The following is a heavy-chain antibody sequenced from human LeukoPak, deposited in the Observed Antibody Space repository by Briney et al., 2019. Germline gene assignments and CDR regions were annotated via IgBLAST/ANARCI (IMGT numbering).Heavy chain of an antibody. J-gene: IGHJ6*02. D-gene: IGHD1/OR15-1a*01. CDR3: ARDENNYYYYGMDV. CDR1: GFTFSSYA. CDR2: IPYDGSNK. Sequence: PGGSLRLSCAASGFTFSSYAMHWVRQAPGKGLEWVAVIPYDGSNKYYADSVKGRFTISRDNSKNTLYLQMNSLRAEDTAVYYCARDENNYYYYGMDVWGQGTTVTVSS. V-gene: IGHV3-30-3*01.